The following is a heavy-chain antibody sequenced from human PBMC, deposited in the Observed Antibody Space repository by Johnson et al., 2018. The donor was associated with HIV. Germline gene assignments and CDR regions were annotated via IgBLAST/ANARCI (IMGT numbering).Heavy chain of an antibody. V-gene: IGHV3-11*04. J-gene: IGHJ3*02. CDR1: GFTFRDYY. Sequence: QVQLVESGGGLVKPGGSLRLSCAASGFTFRDYYMSWIRQAPGKGLEWVSYISTSGSTIYYADSVKGRFTISRDNSKNTLYLQMNSLRAEDTAVYYCAKWGTITGTTGVFDIWGQGTMVTVSS. CDR3: AKWGTITGTTGVFDI. CDR2: ISTSGSTI. D-gene: IGHD1-7*01.